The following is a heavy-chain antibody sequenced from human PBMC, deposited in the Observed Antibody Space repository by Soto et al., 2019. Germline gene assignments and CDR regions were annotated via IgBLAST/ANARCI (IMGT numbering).Heavy chain of an antibody. CDR1: GGSISSYC. Sequence: QVQLQESGPGLVKPSETLSLTCTVSGGSISSYCWSWIRQPPGKGLEWIGYIYYSGSTNYNPSLKSRVTISVDTSKNQFSLKLSSVTAADTAVYYCARLYDFSTFDYWGQGTLVTVSS. V-gene: IGHV4-59*08. CDR3: ARLYDFSTFDY. D-gene: IGHD3-3*01. CDR2: IYYSGST. J-gene: IGHJ4*02.